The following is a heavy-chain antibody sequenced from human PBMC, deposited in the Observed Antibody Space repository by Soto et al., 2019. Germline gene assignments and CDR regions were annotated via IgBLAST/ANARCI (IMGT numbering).Heavy chain of an antibody. CDR3: ARDPSSTSRTWDYFDY. V-gene: IGHV3-33*01. CDR2: IWYDGSNK. J-gene: IGHJ4*02. CDR1: GFTFSSYG. Sequence: HPGGSLRLSCAASGFTFSSYGMHWVRQAPGKGLEWVAVIWYDGSNKYYADSVKGRFTISRDNSKNTLYLQMNSLRAEDTAVYYCARDPSSTSRTWDYFDYWGQGTLVTVSS. D-gene: IGHD2-2*01.